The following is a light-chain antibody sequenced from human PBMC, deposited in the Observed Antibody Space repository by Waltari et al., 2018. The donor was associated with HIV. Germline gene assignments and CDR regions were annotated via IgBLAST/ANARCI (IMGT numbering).Light chain of an antibody. V-gene: IGLV1-44*01. J-gene: IGLJ1*01. CDR3: AAWDDSLNGYV. Sequence: QYVLPHSPSASGTPAQRVNISCSGSSSTIRRNAVAYYQHLPGTAPKLLIHTNNQRPSGIPDRFSGSKAGTSASLAISGLQSEDESDYYCAAWDDSLNGYVFGSGTKVTVL. CDR1: SSTIRRNA. CDR2: TNN.